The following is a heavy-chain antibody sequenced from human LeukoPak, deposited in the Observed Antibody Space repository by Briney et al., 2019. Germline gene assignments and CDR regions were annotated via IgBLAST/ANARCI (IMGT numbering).Heavy chain of an antibody. CDR1: GGSISSSSYY. J-gene: IGHJ3*02. V-gene: IGHV4-39*07. D-gene: IGHD3-22*01. CDR2: IYYSGST. Sequence: PSETLSLTCTVSGGSISSSSYYWGWIRQPPGKGLEWIGSIYYSGSTYYNPSLKSRVTISVDTSKNQFSLKLSSVTAADTAVYYCARVLTMIVVVDAFDIWGQGTMVTVSS. CDR3: ARVLTMIVVVDAFDI.